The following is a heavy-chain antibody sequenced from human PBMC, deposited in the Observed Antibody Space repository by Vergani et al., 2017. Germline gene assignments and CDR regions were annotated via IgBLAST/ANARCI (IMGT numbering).Heavy chain of an antibody. D-gene: IGHD5-18*01. Sequence: QVQLVQSGAEVKKPGSSVKVSCKASGGTFSSYTISWVRQAPGQGLEWMGRIIPILGIANYAQKFQGRVTITADKSTSTAYMELSSLRSEDTAVYYCANGYSYGYYYSGMDVWGQGTTVTVSS. J-gene: IGHJ6*02. CDR1: GGTFSSYT. CDR3: ANGYSYGYYYSGMDV. V-gene: IGHV1-69*02. CDR2: IIPILGIA.